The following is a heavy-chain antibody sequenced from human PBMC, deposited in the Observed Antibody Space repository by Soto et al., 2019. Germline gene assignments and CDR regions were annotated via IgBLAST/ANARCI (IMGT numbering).Heavy chain of an antibody. J-gene: IGHJ6*02. Sequence: SETLSLTCAVSGGSISRYYWSWIRQPPGKGLEWIGDINHSGGTTYNPSLKSRVTISVDTSKNQFSLKLSSVTAADTAGYYCGRGRGARESIIDTDYYALDAWGQGTTVTVSS. CDR3: GRGRGARESIIDTDYYALDA. CDR1: GGSISRYY. V-gene: IGHV4-34*01. CDR2: INHSGGT. D-gene: IGHD3-10*01.